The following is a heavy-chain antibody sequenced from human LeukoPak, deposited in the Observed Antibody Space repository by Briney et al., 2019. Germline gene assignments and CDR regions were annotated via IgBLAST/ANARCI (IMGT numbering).Heavy chain of an antibody. CDR3: ARGLTDNYYYYGMDV. D-gene: IGHD3-9*01. V-gene: IGHV4-31*03. J-gene: IGHJ6*04. CDR2: IYYSGST. Sequence: PSETLSLTCTVSGGSISSGGYYWRWIRQHPGKGLEWIGYIYYSGSTYCNPSLKSRVTISVDTSKNQFSLKLSSVTAADTAVYYCARGLTDNYYYYGMDVWGKGTTVTVSS. CDR1: GGSISSGGYY.